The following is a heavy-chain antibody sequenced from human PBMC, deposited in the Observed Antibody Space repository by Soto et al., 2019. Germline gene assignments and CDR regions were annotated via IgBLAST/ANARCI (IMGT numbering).Heavy chain of an antibody. Sequence: QVQLQESGPGLVKPSETLSLTCTVSGGSISSYYWSWIRQPPGKGLEWIGYIYYSGSTNYNPPLKSRVTISVDTSKNQFSLKLSSVTAADTAVYYCARQYSNPPYNWFDPWGQGTLVTVSS. D-gene: IGHD4-4*01. CDR2: IYYSGST. V-gene: IGHV4-59*08. CDR1: GGSISSYY. CDR3: ARQYSNPPYNWFDP. J-gene: IGHJ5*02.